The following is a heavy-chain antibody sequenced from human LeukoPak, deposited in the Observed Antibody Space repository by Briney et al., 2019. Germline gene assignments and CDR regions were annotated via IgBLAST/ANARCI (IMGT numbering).Heavy chain of an antibody. CDR2: IYTSGST. CDR1: GGSISSGSYY. J-gene: IGHJ6*03. D-gene: IGHD4-17*01. CDR3: AREVRYGDYPYYYYYMDV. Sequence: SETLSLTCPVSGGSISSGSYYWSWIRQPAGKGLEWIGRIYTSGSTNYNPSLKSRVTIPVDTSKNQFSLKLSSVTAADTAVYYCAREVRYGDYPYYYYYMDVWGKGTTVTVSS. V-gene: IGHV4-61*02.